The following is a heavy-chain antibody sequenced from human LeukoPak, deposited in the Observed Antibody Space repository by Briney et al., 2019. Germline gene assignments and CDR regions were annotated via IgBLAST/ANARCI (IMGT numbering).Heavy chain of an antibody. V-gene: IGHV3-30*02. CDR1: GFTFSSYG. J-gene: IGHJ4*02. D-gene: IGHD2-2*01. CDR3: AKAEWFDIVVVPAPDY. CDR2: IRYDGSNK. Sequence: GGSLRLSCAASGFTFSSYGMHWVRQAPGKGLEWVAFIRYDGSNKYYADSVKGRFTISRDNSKNTLYLQMNSLRAEDTAVYYCAKAEWFDIVVVPAPDYWGQGTLVTVSS.